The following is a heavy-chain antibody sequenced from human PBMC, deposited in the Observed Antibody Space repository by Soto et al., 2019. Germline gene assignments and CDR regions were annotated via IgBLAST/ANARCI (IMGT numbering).Heavy chain of an antibody. CDR1: GYSFTSYW. D-gene: IGHD3-9*01. CDR3: ARRGDILTGPYYYYYGMDV. CDR2: IYPGDSDT. V-gene: IGHV5-51*01. Sequence: PGESLKISCKGSGYSFTSYWIGWVRQMPGKGLEWMGIIYPGDSDTRYSPSFQGQVTISADKSISTAYLQWSSLKASDTAMYYCARRGDILTGPYYYYYGMDVWGQGTTVTVSS. J-gene: IGHJ6*02.